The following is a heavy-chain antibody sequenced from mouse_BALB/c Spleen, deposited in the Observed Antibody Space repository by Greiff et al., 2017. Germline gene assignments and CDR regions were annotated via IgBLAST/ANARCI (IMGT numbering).Heavy chain of an antibody. CDR3: ASLYYGSSRRV. CDR1: GFNIKDTY. CDR2: IDPANGNT. Sequence: VQLQQSGAELVKPGASVKLSCTASGFNIKDTYMHWVKQRPEQGLEWIGRIDPANGNTKYDPKFQGKATITADTSSNTAYLQLSSLTSEDTAVYYCASLYYGSSRRVWGAGTTVTVSS. V-gene: IGHV14-3*02. J-gene: IGHJ1*01. D-gene: IGHD1-1*01.